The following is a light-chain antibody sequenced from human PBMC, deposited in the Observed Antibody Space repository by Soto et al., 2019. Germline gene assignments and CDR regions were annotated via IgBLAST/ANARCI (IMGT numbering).Light chain of an antibody. CDR2: GTS. Sequence: EIVMTQSPATLSVSPVERATLSCIASQSVSNNLSWYQQKPGQAPRLLIYGTSPRDTGIPARFSGGGSGNEFTLTIRSRQSEDFAVYYXXXXXXWPQTFGQGTKVDI. V-gene: IGKV3-15*01. CDR1: QSVSNN. CDR3: XXXXXWPQT. J-gene: IGKJ1*01.